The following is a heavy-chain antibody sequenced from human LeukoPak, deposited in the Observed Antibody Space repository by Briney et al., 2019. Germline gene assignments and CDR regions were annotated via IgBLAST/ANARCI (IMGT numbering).Heavy chain of an antibody. CDR1: GFTFSTYA. V-gene: IGHV3-23*01. D-gene: IGHD6-13*01. CDR2: ISSGGGFT. CDR3: AKDLRYSSS. Sequence: GGSLRLSCAASGFTFSTYAMSWVRQAPGKGLEWVSTISSGGGFTYYSESVKGRFTISRDSSKSTLCLQMNSLRAEDTAVYYCAKDLRYSSSWGQGTLVTVSS. J-gene: IGHJ4*02.